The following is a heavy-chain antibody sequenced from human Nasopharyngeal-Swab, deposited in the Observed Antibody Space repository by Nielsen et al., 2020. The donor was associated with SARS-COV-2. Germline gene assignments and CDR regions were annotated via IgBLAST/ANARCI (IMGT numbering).Heavy chain of an antibody. CDR1: GFTSSSYA. CDR3: ARDRITGTNYYGMDV. CDR2: ISYDGSNK. V-gene: IGHV3-30*04. Sequence: GESLKISCAASGFTSSSYAMHWVRQAPGKGLEWVAVISYDGSNKYYADSVKGRFTISRDNSKNTLYLQMNSLRAEDTAVYYCARDRITGTNYYGMDVWGQGTTVTVSS. D-gene: IGHD1-20*01. J-gene: IGHJ6*02.